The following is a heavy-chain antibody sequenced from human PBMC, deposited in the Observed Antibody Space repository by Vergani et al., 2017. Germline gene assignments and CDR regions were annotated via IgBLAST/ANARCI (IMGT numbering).Heavy chain of an antibody. D-gene: IGHD3-16*02. CDR3: AGGNYDYVWGSYRYYYGMDV. J-gene: IGHJ6*02. V-gene: IGHV1-8*01. CDR1: GYTFTSYD. CDR2: MNPNSGNT. Sequence: QVQLVQSGAEVKKPGASVKVSCKASGYTFTSYDINWVRQAPGQGLEWMGWMNPNSGNTGYAQKFQGRVTMTRNTSISTAYMELSSLRSEDTAVYYCAGGNYDYVWGSYRYYYGMDVWGQGTTVTVSS.